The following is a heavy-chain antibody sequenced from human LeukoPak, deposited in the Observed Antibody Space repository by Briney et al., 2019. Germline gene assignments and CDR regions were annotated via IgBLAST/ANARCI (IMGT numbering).Heavy chain of an antibody. CDR3: AKGAEIDL. Sequence: GGSLGLSCAASGFTFSSYGMHWVRQAPGKGLEWVSAVTGPGDTTYYADSVKGRFFMSREDSKTTVYLQMNSLRAEDTAIYYCAKGAEIDLWGQGTLVTVSS. D-gene: IGHD3-16*01. V-gene: IGHV3-23*01. J-gene: IGHJ5*02. CDR1: GFTFSSYG. CDR2: VTGPGDTT.